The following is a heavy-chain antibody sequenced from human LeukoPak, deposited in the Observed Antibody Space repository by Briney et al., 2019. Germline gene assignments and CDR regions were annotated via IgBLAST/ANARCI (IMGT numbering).Heavy chain of an antibody. V-gene: IGHV3-21*01. CDR3: ARDRGVSGNYYDY. CDR1: GFTFSTYA. CDR2: IGGSSTSL. D-gene: IGHD3-10*01. Sequence: GGSLRLSCAASGFTFSTYAMNWVRQAPGEGLEWVSSIGGSSTSLYYADSLKGRFTISRDNAKNSLYLQLNSLRAEDTAVYYCARDRGVSGNYYDYWGQGTLVTVSS. J-gene: IGHJ4*02.